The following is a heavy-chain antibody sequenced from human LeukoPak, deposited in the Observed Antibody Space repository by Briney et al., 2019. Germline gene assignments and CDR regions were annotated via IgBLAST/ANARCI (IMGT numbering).Heavy chain of an antibody. D-gene: IGHD3-16*01. CDR2: INHNGNVN. CDR3: ARGGGLDV. J-gene: IGHJ6*02. CDR1: GFTFSSYW. V-gene: IGHV3-7*03. Sequence: GGSLRLSCAASGFTFSSYWMNWARQAPGKGLEWVASINHNGNVNYYVDSVKGRFTISRDNAKNSLYLQMSNLRAEDTAVYFWARGGGLDVWGQGATVTVPS.